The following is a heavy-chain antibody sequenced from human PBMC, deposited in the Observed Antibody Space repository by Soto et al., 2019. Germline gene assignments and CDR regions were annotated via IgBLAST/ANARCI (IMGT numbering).Heavy chain of an antibody. J-gene: IGHJ4*02. Sequence: GASLRLSCAASGFTFSTYAMSWVRQAPGNGLEWVSTISGSATSTYYTDSVKGRFTCSRDNSKNTLYLQMNSLRAEDTAVYYCATLNSFGSDYWGRGTLVTVSS. CDR1: GFTFSTYA. V-gene: IGHV3-23*01. CDR3: ATLNSFGSDY. CDR2: ISGSATST. D-gene: IGHD5-18*01.